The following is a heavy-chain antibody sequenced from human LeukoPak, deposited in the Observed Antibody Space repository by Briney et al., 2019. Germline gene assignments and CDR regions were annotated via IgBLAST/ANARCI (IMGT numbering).Heavy chain of an antibody. V-gene: IGHV4-59*01. D-gene: IGHD1-26*01. J-gene: IGHJ4*02. CDR3: ASGRPLGFDY. CDR1: GDSISSYY. Sequence: SETLSLTCTVSGDSISSYYWTWIRQPPGKGLEWTGYIYYSGTTNYNPSLKSRVTISIDTSRNQFSLKLSSVTAADTAVYYCASGRPLGFDYWGQGTLVTVSS. CDR2: IYYSGTT.